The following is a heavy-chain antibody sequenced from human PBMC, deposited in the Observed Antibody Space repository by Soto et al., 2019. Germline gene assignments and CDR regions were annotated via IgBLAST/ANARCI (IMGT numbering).Heavy chain of an antibody. Sequence: SETLSLTCTVSGGSSSSYYWSWIRQPPGKGLEWIGYMNNIGRTNYNPSLKSRVTISLDTSKNQFSLKLKSVTAADTAVYYCARLGGLATISYYFDFWGPGALVTVSS. D-gene: IGHD5-12*01. CDR3: ARLGGLATISYYFDF. V-gene: IGHV4-59*08. J-gene: IGHJ4*02. CDR2: MNNIGRT. CDR1: GGSSSSYY.